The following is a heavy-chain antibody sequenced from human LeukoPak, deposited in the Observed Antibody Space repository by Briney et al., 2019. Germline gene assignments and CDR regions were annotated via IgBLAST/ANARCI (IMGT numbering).Heavy chain of an antibody. J-gene: IGHJ4*02. D-gene: IGHD2-15*01. CDR1: GYTLTELS. V-gene: IGHV1-24*01. CDR2: FDPEDGET. Sequence: ASVKVSFKVSGYTLTELSMHWVRQAPGKGLEWMGGFDPEDGETIYAQKFQGRVTMTEDTSTDTAYMELSSLRSEDTAVYYCATGFLRYCSGGSCLLVYWGQGTLVTVSS. CDR3: ATGFLRYCSGGSCLLVY.